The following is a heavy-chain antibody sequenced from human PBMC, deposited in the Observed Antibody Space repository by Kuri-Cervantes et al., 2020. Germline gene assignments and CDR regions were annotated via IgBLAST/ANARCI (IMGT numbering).Heavy chain of an antibody. J-gene: IGHJ4*02. CDR2: ISGRNTYI. CDR1: GFTFVSFT. V-gene: IGHV3-21*03. CDR3: AAWYSSSLSVFDY. D-gene: IGHD2-2*01. Sequence: GESLKISCEASGFTFVSFTMNWVRQAPGKGLEWVSSISGRNTYIRYADSVAGRFTISRDNDKNSLYLQMNSLRAEDSGVYYCAAWYSSSLSVFDYWGRGTLVTVSS.